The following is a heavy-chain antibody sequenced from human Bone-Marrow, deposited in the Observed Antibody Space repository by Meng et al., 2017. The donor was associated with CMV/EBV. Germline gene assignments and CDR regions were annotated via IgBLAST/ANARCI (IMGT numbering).Heavy chain of an antibody. Sequence: SVKVSGKASGGTFSSYTISWVRQAPGQGLEWMGRIIPILGIANYAQKFQGRVTITADKSTSTAYMELSSLRSEDTAVYYCARDGEVGATSYYYYGMDVWGQGTTVTVSS. CDR2: IIPILGIA. CDR1: GGTFSSYT. CDR3: ARDGEVGATSYYYYGMDV. V-gene: IGHV1-69*04. J-gene: IGHJ6*02. D-gene: IGHD1-26*01.